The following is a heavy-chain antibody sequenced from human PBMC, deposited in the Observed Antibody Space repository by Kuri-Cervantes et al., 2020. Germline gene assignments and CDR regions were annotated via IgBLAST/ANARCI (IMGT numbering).Heavy chain of an antibody. Sequence: ASVKVSCKASGYTFTSYGISWVRQAPGQGLEWMGWISAYNGDTNYAQKLQGRVTMTRDTSISTAYMELSRLRSDDTAVYYCARDSGIAAAGTVWFDPWGQGTLVTVSS. J-gene: IGHJ5*02. V-gene: IGHV1-18*01. CDR3: ARDSGIAAAGTVWFDP. CDR2: ISAYNGDT. D-gene: IGHD6-13*01. CDR1: GYTFTSYG.